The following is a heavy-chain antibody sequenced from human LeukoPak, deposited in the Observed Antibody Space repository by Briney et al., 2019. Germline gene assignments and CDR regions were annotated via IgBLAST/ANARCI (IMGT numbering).Heavy chain of an antibody. CDR3: ARDSYGSGSPRGHYYYYMDV. CDR1: GFTLTRNH. J-gene: IGHJ6*03. Sequence: PGGSLRLSCAASGFTLTRNHMNWVRQAPGKGLEWVSYISSSSTIYYADSVKGRFTISRDNAKNSLYLQMNSLRAEDTAVYYCARDSYGSGSPRGHYYYYMDVWGKGTTVTVSS. CDR2: ISSSSTI. D-gene: IGHD3-10*01. V-gene: IGHV3-69-1*01.